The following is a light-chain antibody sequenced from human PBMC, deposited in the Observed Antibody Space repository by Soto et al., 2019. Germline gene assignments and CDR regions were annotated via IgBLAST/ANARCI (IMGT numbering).Light chain of an antibody. V-gene: IGKV1-39*01. CDR3: QQSYSSHPT. Sequence: DIQMTQSPSSLSASVEDRVIITCRASQSISNHLNWYQQKPGKAPKLLIFAASSLQSGVPSRFSGSRSGPDFTLTISSLQPEDFATYYCQQSYSSHPTFGQGTKVDI. CDR1: QSISNH. CDR2: AAS. J-gene: IGKJ1*01.